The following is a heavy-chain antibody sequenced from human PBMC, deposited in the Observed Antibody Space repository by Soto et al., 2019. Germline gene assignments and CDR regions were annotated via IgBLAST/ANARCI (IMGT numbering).Heavy chain of an antibody. CDR3: AVVPAAIGWFDP. D-gene: IGHD2-2*02. J-gene: IGHJ5*02. Sequence: GESLKISCAASGFTFSSYAMSWVRQAPGKGLEWVSAISGSGGSTYYADSVKGRFTISRDNSKNTLYLQMNSLRAEDTAVYYCAVVPAAIGWFDPWGQGTLVTVSS. CDR1: GFTFSSYA. V-gene: IGHV3-23*01. CDR2: ISGSGGST.